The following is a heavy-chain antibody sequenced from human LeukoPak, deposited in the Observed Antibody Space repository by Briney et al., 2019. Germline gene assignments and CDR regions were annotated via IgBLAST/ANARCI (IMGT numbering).Heavy chain of an antibody. J-gene: IGHJ5*02. Sequence: SETLSLTCTVSGGSISSYYWSWIRQPPGEGLEWIGYIYYSGSTNYNPSLKSRVTISVDTSKNQFSLKLSSVTAADTAVYYCARDEYSGNYGPWFDPWGQGTLVTVSS. CDR2: IYYSGST. D-gene: IGHD1-26*01. CDR3: ARDEYSGNYGPWFDP. V-gene: IGHV4-59*12. CDR1: GGSISSYY.